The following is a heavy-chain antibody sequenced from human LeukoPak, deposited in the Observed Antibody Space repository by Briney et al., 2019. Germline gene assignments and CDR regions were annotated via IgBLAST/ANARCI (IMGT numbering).Heavy chain of an antibody. Sequence: SETLSLTCTVSGVSISSGGHYWRWLRQHPGKGLEWIGYIYYSGSTYYNPSLKSRVTISVDTSKNQFSLKLSSVTAADTAVYYCARVRGELYFDYWGQGTLVTVSS. V-gene: IGHV4-31*03. CDR1: GVSISSGGHY. CDR3: ARVRGELYFDY. D-gene: IGHD4-23*01. J-gene: IGHJ4*02. CDR2: IYYSGST.